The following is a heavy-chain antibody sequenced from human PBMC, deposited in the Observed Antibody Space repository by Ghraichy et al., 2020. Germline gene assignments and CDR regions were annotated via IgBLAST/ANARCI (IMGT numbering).Heavy chain of an antibody. CDR2: IDFSGGS. J-gene: IGHJ2*01. CDR1: GGSISSYY. Sequence: SETLSLTCTVSGGSISSYYWSWLRQPPGKGLEWIGNIDFSGGSKYSPSLTSRVTITVDTSKNQFSLKLESVTAADTAVYYCARALRFQWYFALWGRGSLVYVSS. CDR3: ARALRFQWYFAL. V-gene: IGHV4-59*01.